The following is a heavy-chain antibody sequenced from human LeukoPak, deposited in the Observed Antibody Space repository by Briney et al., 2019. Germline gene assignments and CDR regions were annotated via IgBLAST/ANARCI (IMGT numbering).Heavy chain of an antibody. CDR3: AKGGHSSSWYRKFDY. CDR2: IRYDGSNK. D-gene: IGHD6-13*01. CDR1: GFAFSRYG. Sequence: PGGSLRLSCAASGFAFSRYGMHWVRQAPGEGLEWVAFIRYDGSNKYYADSLKGRFTISRDNSKNTLSLQMNSLRVEDTAVYYCAKGGHSSSWYRKFDYWGQGTLVTVSS. V-gene: IGHV3-30*02. J-gene: IGHJ4*02.